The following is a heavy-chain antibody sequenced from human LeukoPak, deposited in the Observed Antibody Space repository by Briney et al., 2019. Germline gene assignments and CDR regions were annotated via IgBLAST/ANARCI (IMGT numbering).Heavy chain of an antibody. J-gene: IGHJ4*02. CDR2: IKSKTDGGTT. CDR3: TRGRTYGSGNYYAFDY. D-gene: IGHD3-10*01. CDR1: GFTSSTAW. Sequence: PGGSLRLSCTASGFTSSTAWMSWVRQAPGKGLEWVGRIKSKTDGGTTDYAAPVKGRFTISRDDSKNTLYLQMNSLKTEDTAVYYCTRGRTYGSGNYYAFDYWGQGTLVTVSS. V-gene: IGHV3-15*01.